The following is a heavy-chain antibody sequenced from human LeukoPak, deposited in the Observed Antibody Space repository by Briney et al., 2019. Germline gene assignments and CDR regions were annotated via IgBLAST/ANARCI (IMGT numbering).Heavy chain of an antibody. CDR1: GGSISSYY. CDR3: ARVGYSSGWYWSAFDI. Sequence: ETLSLTCTVSGGSISSYYWSWIRQPPGKGLEWVSGINWNGGSTGYADSVKGRFTISRDNAKNSLYLQMNSLRAEDTALYYCARVGYSSGWYWSAFDIWGQGTMVTVSS. J-gene: IGHJ3*02. V-gene: IGHV3-20*04. D-gene: IGHD6-19*01. CDR2: INWNGGST.